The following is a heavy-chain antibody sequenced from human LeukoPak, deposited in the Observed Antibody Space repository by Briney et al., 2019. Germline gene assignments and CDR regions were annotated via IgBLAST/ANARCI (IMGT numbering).Heavy chain of an antibody. J-gene: IGHJ6*02. Sequence: SVTVSCKASGGTFSSYAISWVRQAPGQGLEWMGGIIPIFGTANYAQKFQGRVTITADESTSTAYMELSSLRSEDTAVYYCARDPYRGGYLPNYYGMDVWGQGTTVTVSS. D-gene: IGHD3-22*01. CDR3: ARDPYRGGYLPNYYGMDV. CDR2: IIPIFGTA. CDR1: GGTFSSYA. V-gene: IGHV1-69*13.